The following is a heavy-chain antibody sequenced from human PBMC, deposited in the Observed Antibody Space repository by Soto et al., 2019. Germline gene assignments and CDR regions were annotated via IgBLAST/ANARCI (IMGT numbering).Heavy chain of an antibody. CDR1: GGSISGYY. J-gene: IGHJ4*02. CDR2: ITDGGST. V-gene: IGHV4-34*01. Sequence: SETLSLTCTVSGGSISGYYWSWLRQPPGKGLEWIGEITDGGSTNYNPSLKSRVTISVDTSKNQFSLKVNSVTAADTAVYYCARKRGKKYHFEYWGQGSLVTVSS. CDR3: ARKRGKKYHFEY. D-gene: IGHD2-2*01.